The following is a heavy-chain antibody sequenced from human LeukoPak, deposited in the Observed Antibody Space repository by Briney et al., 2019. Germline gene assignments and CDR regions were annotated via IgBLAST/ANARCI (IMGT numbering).Heavy chain of an antibody. CDR2: INYSGST. Sequence: SETLSLTCAVYGGSFSGYYWSWTRQPPGKGLEWIGEINYSGSTNYNPSLKSRVTISVDTSKNQFSLKLSSVTAADTAVYYCARREYSYGLSYYWGQGTLVTVSS. V-gene: IGHV4-34*01. CDR1: GGSFSGYY. D-gene: IGHD5-18*01. CDR3: ARREYSYGLSYY. J-gene: IGHJ4*02.